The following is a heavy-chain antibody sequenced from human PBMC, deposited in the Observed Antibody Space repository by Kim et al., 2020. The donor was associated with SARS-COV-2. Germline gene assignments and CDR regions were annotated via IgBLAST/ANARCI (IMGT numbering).Heavy chain of an antibody. V-gene: IGHV3-7*01. CDR3: SNGLQYDYVWGSYRYTLQNYYGMDV. D-gene: IGHD3-16*02. J-gene: IGHJ6*02. Sequence: GGSLRLSCAASGFTFSSYWMSWVRQAPGKGLEWVANIKQDGSEKYYVDSVKGRFTISRDNAKNSLYLQMNSLRAEDTAVYYCSNGLQYDYVWGSYRYTLQNYYGMDVWGQGTTVTVSS. CDR2: IKQDGSEK. CDR1: GFTFSSYW.